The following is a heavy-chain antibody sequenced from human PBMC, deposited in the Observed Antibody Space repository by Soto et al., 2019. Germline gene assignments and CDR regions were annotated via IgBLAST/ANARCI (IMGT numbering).Heavy chain of an antibody. CDR3: ARGMGTQWLIP. Sequence: SVQVSFKASSGTFSSYAISWVRQAPGQGLEWMGGIIPIFGTANYAQKFQGRVTITADKSTSTAYMELSSLRSEDTAVYYCARGMGTQWLIPWGQGTLVTVSP. CDR2: IIPIFGTA. D-gene: IGHD6-19*01. CDR1: SGTFSSYA. V-gene: IGHV1-69*06. J-gene: IGHJ5*02.